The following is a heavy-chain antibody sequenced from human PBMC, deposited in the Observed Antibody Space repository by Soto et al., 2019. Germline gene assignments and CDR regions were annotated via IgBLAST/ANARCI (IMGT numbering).Heavy chain of an antibody. CDR1: GGSISSGGYY. Sequence: SETLSLTCTFSGGSISSGGYYWSWIRQHPGKGLEGIGYIYYRGSTYYNPSLKSRVTISVDTSKNQFSLKLSSVTAADMAVYYCARDRYSYGGDYGMDVWGQGTTVTVSS. CDR3: ARDRYSYGGDYGMDV. D-gene: IGHD5-18*01. J-gene: IGHJ6*02. CDR2: IYYRGST. V-gene: IGHV4-31*03.